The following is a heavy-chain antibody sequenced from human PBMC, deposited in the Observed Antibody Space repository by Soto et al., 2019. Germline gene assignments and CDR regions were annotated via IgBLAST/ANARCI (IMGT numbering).Heavy chain of an antibody. CDR2: IYYSGST. CDR1: GGSISSGGYY. D-gene: IGHD2-2*01. J-gene: IGHJ4*02. V-gene: IGHV4-31*03. Sequence: SETLSLTCTVSGGSISSGGYYWSWIRQHPGKGLEWIGYIYYSGSTYYNPSLKSRVTISVDTSKNQFSLKLSSVTAADTAVYYCAREHCSSTSCYPYWGQGTLVTVSS. CDR3: AREHCSSTSCYPY.